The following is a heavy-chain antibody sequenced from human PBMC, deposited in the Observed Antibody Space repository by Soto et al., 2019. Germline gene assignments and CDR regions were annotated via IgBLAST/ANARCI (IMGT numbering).Heavy chain of an antibody. J-gene: IGHJ4*02. Sequence: SETLSLTCAVYGGSFSGYYWSWIRQPPGKGLEWIGEINHSGSTNYNPSLKSRVTISVVTSKNQFSLKLSSVTAADTAVYYCARRYSSGWYHFDYWGQGTLVTVSS. CDR1: GGSFSGYY. CDR3: ARRYSSGWYHFDY. D-gene: IGHD6-19*01. CDR2: INHSGST. V-gene: IGHV4-34*01.